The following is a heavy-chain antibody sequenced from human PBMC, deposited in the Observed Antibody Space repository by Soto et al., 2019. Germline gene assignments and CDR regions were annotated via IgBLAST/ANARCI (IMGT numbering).Heavy chain of an antibody. CDR3: AADATAWQQMVPSDY. Sequence: SVKGSWKASGFTFTSSAFHWVRQARGQRLEWIGWIAVGSGYTNYAQRFQDRVTLTRDMSTATTYMELSRLTSEDTAIYYCAADATAWQQMVPSDYWGQGTLVTVYS. D-gene: IGHD2-8*01. CDR2: IAVGSGYT. CDR1: GFTFTSSA. J-gene: IGHJ4*02. V-gene: IGHV1-58*01.